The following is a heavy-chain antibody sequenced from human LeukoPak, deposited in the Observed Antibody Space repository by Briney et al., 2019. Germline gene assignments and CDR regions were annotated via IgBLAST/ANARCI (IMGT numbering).Heavy chain of an antibody. Sequence: GASVKVSCKASGYTFTGYYMHWVRQAPGQGLEWMGWINPNSGGTNYAQKFQGRVTMTRDTSISTAYMELSRLRSDDTAVYYCARGWDFRAHYYYYYMDVWGKGTTVTVSS. CDR2: INPNSGGT. D-gene: IGHD3-3*01. CDR1: GYTFTGYY. J-gene: IGHJ6*03. V-gene: IGHV1-2*02. CDR3: ARGWDFRAHYYYYYMDV.